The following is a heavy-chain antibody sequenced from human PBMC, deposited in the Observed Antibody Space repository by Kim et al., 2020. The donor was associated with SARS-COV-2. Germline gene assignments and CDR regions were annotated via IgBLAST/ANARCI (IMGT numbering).Heavy chain of an antibody. CDR2: ISYDGSNK. CDR1: GFTFSSYG. Sequence: GGSLRLSCAASGFTFSSYGMHWVRQAPGKGLEWVAVISYDGSNKYYADSVKGRFTISRDNSKNTLYLQMNSLRAEDTAVYYCAKDSGYRGGYSYGSGGMDVWGQGTTVTVSS. J-gene: IGHJ6*02. D-gene: IGHD5-18*01. CDR3: AKDSGYRGGYSYGSGGMDV. V-gene: IGHV3-30*18.